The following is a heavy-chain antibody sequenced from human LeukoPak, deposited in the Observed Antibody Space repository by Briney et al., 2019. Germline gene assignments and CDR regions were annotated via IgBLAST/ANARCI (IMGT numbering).Heavy chain of an antibody. CDR3: ARDGDGSSTSCYYCMYYGMDV. V-gene: IGHV3-21*01. CDR1: GFTFSSYS. J-gene: IGHJ6*02. D-gene: IGHD2-2*01. CDR2: ISSSSSYI. Sequence: PGGSLRLSCAASGFTFSSYSMTWVRQAPGKGLEWVSSISSSSSYIYYADSVKGRFTISRDNAKNSLYLQMNSLRAEDTAVYYCARDGDGSSTSCYYCMYYGMDVWGQGTTVTVS.